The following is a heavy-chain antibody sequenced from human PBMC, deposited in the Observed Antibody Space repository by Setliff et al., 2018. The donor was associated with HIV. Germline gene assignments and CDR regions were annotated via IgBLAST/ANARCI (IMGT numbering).Heavy chain of an antibody. CDR1: GYSFSTYW. Sequence: PGESLKISCKGSGYSFSTYWIAWVHQMPGRGLEVMGLIYPDDSDARYNPSFQGQVTISADKSISTAYLQWSSLKASDSAIFYCARNHLNYASGNTKTSGAYYFDSWGQGTLVTVSS. J-gene: IGHJ4*02. D-gene: IGHD3-10*01. CDR2: IYPDDSDA. V-gene: IGHV5-51*07. CDR3: ARNHLNYASGNTKTSGAYYFDS.